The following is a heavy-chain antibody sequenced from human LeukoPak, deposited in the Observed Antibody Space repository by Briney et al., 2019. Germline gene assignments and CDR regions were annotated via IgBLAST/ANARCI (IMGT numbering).Heavy chain of an antibody. CDR1: GYTFTSYD. CDR2: MKPKSGNT. CDR3: ARGADYYYYMDV. J-gene: IGHJ6*03. V-gene: IGHV1-8*01. Sequence: ASVKVSCKASGYTFTSYDINWVRQATGQGLEWMGWMKPKSGNTGYAQKFQGRVTMTRNTSISTAYMELSSLRSEDTAVYYCARGADYYYYMDVWGKGTTVTVSS.